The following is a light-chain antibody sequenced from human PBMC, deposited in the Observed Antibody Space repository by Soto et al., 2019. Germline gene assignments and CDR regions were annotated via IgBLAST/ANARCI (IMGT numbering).Light chain of an antibody. Sequence: EIVLTQSPGTLSLSPGESATLSCRASQSVSSTYLAWFQQRPGQAPRLLMYGASSRATGIPDRFSGSGSGTDLTLTISSLEPEDGAVYYCQEYGTSRTFGQGTKVEIK. CDR1: QSVSSTY. CDR3: QEYGTSRT. CDR2: GAS. J-gene: IGKJ1*01. V-gene: IGKV3-20*01.